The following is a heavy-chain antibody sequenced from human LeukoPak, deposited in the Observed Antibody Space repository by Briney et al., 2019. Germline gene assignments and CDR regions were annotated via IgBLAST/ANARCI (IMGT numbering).Heavy chain of an antibody. CDR3: GRRYYLVC. V-gene: IGHV3-23*01. J-gene: IGHJ4*02. CDR2: ITASGDNT. Sequence: PGGSLRLSCAASGFSFSIYAMNWVRQAPGKGLEWVSAITASGDNTDYADSVKGRFTISRDNSKSTLYLQMSSLRAEDTAVYYCGRRYYLVCWGQGTLFTVSS. CDR1: GFSFSIYA.